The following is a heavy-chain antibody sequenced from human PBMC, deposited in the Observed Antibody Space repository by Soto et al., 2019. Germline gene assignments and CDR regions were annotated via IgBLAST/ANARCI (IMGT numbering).Heavy chain of an antibody. V-gene: IGHV4-39*01. J-gene: IGHJ6*02. CDR1: GGSISSSSYY. D-gene: IGHD2-15*01. Sequence: SETLSLTCTVSGGSISSSSYYWGWIRHPPGKGLEWIGSIYYSGSTYYNPSLKSRVTISVDTSKNQFSLKLSSVTAADTAVYYCARLLAYTNYYYYYGMDVWGQGTTVTVSS. CDR3: ARLLAYTNYYYYYGMDV. CDR2: IYYSGST.